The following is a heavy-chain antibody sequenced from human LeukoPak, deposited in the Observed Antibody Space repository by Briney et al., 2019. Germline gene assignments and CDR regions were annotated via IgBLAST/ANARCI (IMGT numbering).Heavy chain of an antibody. V-gene: IGHV1-2*02. CDR2: INPNSGGT. CDR3: ARVLVKDYYYYMDV. D-gene: IGHD3-22*01. Sequence: ASVKVSCKASGYTFTGYYMHWVRQAPGQGLEWMGWINPNSGGTNYAQKFQGRVTMTRDTSISTAYMELSRLRSDDTAVYYCARVLVKDYYYYMDVWGKGTTVTISS. J-gene: IGHJ6*03. CDR1: GYTFTGYY.